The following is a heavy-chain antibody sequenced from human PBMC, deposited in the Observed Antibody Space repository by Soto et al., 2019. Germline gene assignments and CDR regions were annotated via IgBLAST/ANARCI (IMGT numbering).Heavy chain of an antibody. Sequence: SLKVSCKASVGTFSSYAISWVRQAPRQGLEWMGWISAYNGNTNYAQKLQGRVTMTTDTFTSTAYMELRSLRSDDTAVYYCARDGRSGLDPWGQGTLVTASS. CDR3: ARDGRSGLDP. CDR1: VGTFSSYA. CDR2: ISAYNGNT. V-gene: IGHV1-18*01. D-gene: IGHD1-26*01. J-gene: IGHJ5*02.